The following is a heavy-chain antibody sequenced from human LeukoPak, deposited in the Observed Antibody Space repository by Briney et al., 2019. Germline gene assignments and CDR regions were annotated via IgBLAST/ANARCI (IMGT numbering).Heavy chain of an antibody. V-gene: IGHV3-21*01. CDR2: ITSSSNSI. Sequence: GGSLRLSCVASGFTFSIYTMSWVRQAPGKGLEWVSSITSSSNSIYSADSVKGRLTISRDNAKNSLYLEMSSLRDENTAVYYCARDLAWGAYWGQGTLVTVSS. CDR3: ARDLAWGAY. CDR1: GFTFSIYT. J-gene: IGHJ4*02. D-gene: IGHD4/OR15-4a*01.